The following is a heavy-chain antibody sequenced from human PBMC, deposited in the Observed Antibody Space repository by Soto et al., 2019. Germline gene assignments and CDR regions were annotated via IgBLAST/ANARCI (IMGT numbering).Heavy chain of an antibody. CDR1: GYTFTSYA. V-gene: IGHV1-3*01. J-gene: IGHJ5*02. D-gene: IGHD2-15*01. CDR2: INAGNGNT. Sequence: ASVKVSCKASGYTFTSYAMHWVRQAPGQSLEWMGWINAGNGNTKYSQKFQGRVTITRDTSASTAYMELSSLRSEDTAVYYCAEGYCSGGSCFNNWFDPWGQGTLVTVSS. CDR3: AEGYCSGGSCFNNWFDP.